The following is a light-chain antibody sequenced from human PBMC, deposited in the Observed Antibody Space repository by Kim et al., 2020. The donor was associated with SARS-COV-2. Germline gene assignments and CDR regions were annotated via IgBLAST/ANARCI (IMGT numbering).Light chain of an antibody. CDR2: RDS. CDR3: QVWDSSTGGV. Sequence: SYELTQPLSVSVALGQTARITCGGNNIGGKNVHWYQQKPGQAPVLVIYRDSNRPSGIPERFSGSNSGNTATLTISRAQAGDEADYYCQVWDSSTGGVFGGGTQLTVL. V-gene: IGLV3-9*01. J-gene: IGLJ2*01. CDR1: NIGGKN.